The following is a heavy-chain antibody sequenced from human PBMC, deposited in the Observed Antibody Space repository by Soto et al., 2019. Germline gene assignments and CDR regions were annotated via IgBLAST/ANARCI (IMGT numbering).Heavy chain of an antibody. CDR1: GFTFSSYA. CDR2: ISYDGSNK. Sequence: QVQLVESGGGVVQPGRSLRLSCAASGFTFSSYAMHWVRQAPGKGLEWVAVISYDGSNKYYADSVKGRFTISRDNSKNTLYLQMNSLRADDTAVYYCARDPSYGGWDAFDIWGQGTMVTVSS. CDR3: ARDPSYGGWDAFDI. V-gene: IGHV3-30-3*01. J-gene: IGHJ3*02. D-gene: IGHD4-17*01.